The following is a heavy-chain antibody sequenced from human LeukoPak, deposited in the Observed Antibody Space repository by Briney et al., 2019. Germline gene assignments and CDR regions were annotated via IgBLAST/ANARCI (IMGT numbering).Heavy chain of an antibody. CDR2: IYPGGGST. Sequence: ASVKVSCKTSGYTFTSYYIHWVRQAPGQGLEWMGIIYPGGGSTNYAQKFQGRLTMTRDMSTSTVYMELSSLRSEDTAIYYCARIRDGYNDAYDLWGQGTVDTVPS. D-gene: IGHD5-24*01. CDR1: GYTFTSYY. CDR3: ARIRDGYNDAYDL. J-gene: IGHJ3*01. V-gene: IGHV1-46*01.